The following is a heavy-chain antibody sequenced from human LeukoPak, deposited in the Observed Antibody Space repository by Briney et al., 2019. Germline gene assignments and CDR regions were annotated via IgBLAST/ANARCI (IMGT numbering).Heavy chain of an antibody. Sequence: NPSQTLSLTCTVSGGSISSGNYYWTWIRQSAGKGLEWIGRIYISGSTNYNPSLKSRVTMSVDTSKNQFSLKLSSVTAADTAIYYCARVTTVTTGPDYWGQGTLVTVSS. CDR3: ARVTTVTTGPDY. J-gene: IGHJ4*02. CDR2: IYISGST. V-gene: IGHV4-61*02. D-gene: IGHD4-11*01. CDR1: GGSISSGNYY.